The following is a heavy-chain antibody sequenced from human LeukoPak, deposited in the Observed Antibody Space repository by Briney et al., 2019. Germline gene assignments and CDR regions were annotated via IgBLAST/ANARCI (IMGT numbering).Heavy chain of an antibody. CDR2: ISGRGVSP. Sequence: AGSLRLSCAASGFTFSTYAMSWVRQAPGKGLEWVSAISGRGVSPSYSDSVRGRFTISRDNSKNTLYLQMNSLRAEDTAVYYCAKAASGNWNDVSDYWGQGTLVTVSS. CDR3: AKAASGNWNDVSDY. J-gene: IGHJ4*02. V-gene: IGHV3-23*01. CDR1: GFTFSTYA. D-gene: IGHD1-20*01.